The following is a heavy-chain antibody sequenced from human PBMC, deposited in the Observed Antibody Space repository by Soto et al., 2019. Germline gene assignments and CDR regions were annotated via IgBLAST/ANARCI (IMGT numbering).Heavy chain of an antibody. V-gene: IGHV3-30*04. CDR2: ISYDGRNK. J-gene: IGHJ4*02. Sequence: QVQLVESGGGVVQPGRSLRLSCAASGFTFNSYAMHWVRQAPGKGLEWVAVISYDGRNKYYADSVKGRFTISRDNSKNTLYLQVNTLGAEDKVGYYCARERSARRGRGFVDYWRQGTLVTVSS. CDR1: GFTFNSYA. D-gene: IGHD3-10*01. CDR3: ARERSARRGRGFVDY.